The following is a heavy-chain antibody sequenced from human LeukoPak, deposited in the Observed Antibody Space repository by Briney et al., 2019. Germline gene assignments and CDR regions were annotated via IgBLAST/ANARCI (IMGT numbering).Heavy chain of an antibody. CDR2: IKQDGSEK. Sequence: GSLRLSWAASGXTFSSYWMSWVRQAPGKGLEWVANIKQDGSEKYYVDSVKGRFTISRDNAKNSLYLQMNSLRAEDTAVYYCARDTPTGDIYGYWPEYFQHWGQGTLVTVSS. CDR1: GXTFSSYW. CDR3: ARDTPTGDIYGYWPEYFQH. J-gene: IGHJ1*01. D-gene: IGHD5-18*01. V-gene: IGHV3-7*04.